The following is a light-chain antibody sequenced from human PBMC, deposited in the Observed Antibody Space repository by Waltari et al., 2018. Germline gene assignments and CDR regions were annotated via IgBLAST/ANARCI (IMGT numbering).Light chain of an antibody. CDR1: QSVLYTSNNKNY. J-gene: IGKJ1*01. Sequence: DIVMTQSPDSLAVSLGERDTINCKSSQSVLYTSNNKNYLAWYQQKPGQPPKLLIYWASTRKSGVPDRFSGSGSGTDFTLTISSLQAEDVAVYYCQQYYTIPPRTFGQGTKVEIK. CDR3: QQYYTIPPRT. CDR2: WAS. V-gene: IGKV4-1*01.